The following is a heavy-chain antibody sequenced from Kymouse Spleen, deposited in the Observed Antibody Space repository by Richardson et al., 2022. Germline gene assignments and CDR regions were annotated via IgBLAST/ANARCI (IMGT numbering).Heavy chain of an antibody. CDR3: ARHVRGDIMGWFDP. J-gene: IGHJ5*02. V-gene: IGHV4-39*01. Sequence: QLQLQESGPGLVKPSETLSLTCTVSGGSISSSSYYWGWIRQPPGKGLEWIGSIYYSGSTYYNPSLKSRVTISVDTSKNQFSLKLSSVTAADTAVYYCARHVRGDIMGWFDPWGQGTLVTVSS. CDR1: GGSISSSSYY. D-gene: IGHD2-15*01,IGHD2-2*02,IGHD2-8*01. CDR2: IYYSGST.